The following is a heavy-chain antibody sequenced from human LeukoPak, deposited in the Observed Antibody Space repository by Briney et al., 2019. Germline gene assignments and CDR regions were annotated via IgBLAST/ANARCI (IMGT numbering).Heavy chain of an antibody. V-gene: IGHV4-59*08. CDR1: GGSISDYF. CDR3: ARNARSSSWYDY. CDR2: IYYSGST. Sequence: SETLSLTCTVSGGSISDYFWSWVRQSPGKGLEWIGYIYYSGSTNYNPSLKSRVTISVDTSKNQFSLKLSSVTAADTAVYYCARNARSSSWYDYWGQGTLVTVSS. J-gene: IGHJ4*02. D-gene: IGHD6-13*01.